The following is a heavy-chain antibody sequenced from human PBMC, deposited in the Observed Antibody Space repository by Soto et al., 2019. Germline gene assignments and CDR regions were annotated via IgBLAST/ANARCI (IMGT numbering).Heavy chain of an antibody. V-gene: IGHV3-23*04. D-gene: IGHD4-17*01. J-gene: IGHJ4*02. CDR1: GFTFSSYA. CDR2: ISDSGNST. CDR3: ARDRYGDPLWGQDDFDY. Sequence: EAQLVESGGGLVQPGGSLRLSCAASGFTFSSYAMSWVRQAPGKGLEWVSTISDSGNSTYSADSVKGRFIISRDNSKLYLQMNSLRAEDTAVYYCARDRYGDPLWGQDDFDYWGQGTLVTVSS.